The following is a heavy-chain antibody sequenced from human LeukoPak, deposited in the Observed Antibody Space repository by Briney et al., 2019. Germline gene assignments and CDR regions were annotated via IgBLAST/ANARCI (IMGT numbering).Heavy chain of an antibody. CDR3: ARRVLDYFEH. J-gene: IGHJ4*02. CDR2: IYPGDSDT. V-gene: IGHV5-51*01. Sequence: GESLKISCKGSGYSFSSYWIGWVRPMPGKGLEWMGIIYPGDSDTRYSPSFQGQVTISVDKSISTANVQWSSLKASDTAMYYCARRVLDYFEHWGQGTLVTVSS. D-gene: IGHD4/OR15-4a*01. CDR1: GYSFSSYW.